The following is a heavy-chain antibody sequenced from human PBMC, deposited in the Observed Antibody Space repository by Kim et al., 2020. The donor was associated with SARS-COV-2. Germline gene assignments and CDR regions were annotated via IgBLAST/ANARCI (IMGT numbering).Heavy chain of an antibody. V-gene: IGHV3-66*01. J-gene: IGHJ6*01. Sequence: GGSLRLSCAASGFTVSSNYMSWVRQAPGKGLECVSVIYGGETTKYADSVKGRFTISRDNSKNTLYLQMNSLRAEDTAVYYCARDQVGVAIFGVLLGDYG. CDR3: ARDQVGVAIFGVLLGDYG. CDR1: GFTVSSNY. CDR2: IYGGETT. D-gene: IGHD3-3*01.